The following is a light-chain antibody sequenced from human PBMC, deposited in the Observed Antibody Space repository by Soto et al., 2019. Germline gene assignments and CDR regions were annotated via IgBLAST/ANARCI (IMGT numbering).Light chain of an antibody. Sequence: EIVMTQSPATLSVSPGERATLSCRASQSVSSNLAWYQQKPGQAPRLLIYGASTRATGIPARFSGSGSGTEFTLTISSLQSEAFAVYYCQQYNSRVTFGPGTKVDIK. J-gene: IGKJ3*01. V-gene: IGKV3-15*01. CDR2: GAS. CDR3: QQYNSRVT. CDR1: QSVSSN.